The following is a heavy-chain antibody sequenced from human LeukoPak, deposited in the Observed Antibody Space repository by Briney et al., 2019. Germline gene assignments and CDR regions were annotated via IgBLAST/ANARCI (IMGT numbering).Heavy chain of an antibody. CDR1: GFTFSSYS. V-gene: IGHV3-21*01. D-gene: IGHD2-2*01. CDR3: ARAPPLGYCSSTSCPHLDY. J-gene: IGHJ4*02. CDR2: TSSSSSFI. Sequence: MAGGSLRLSCAASGFTFSSYSMNWVRQAPGKGLEWVSSTSSSSSFIYYADAVKGRFTISRDNAKNSLSLQMNSLRAEDTAVYYCARAPPLGYCSSTSCPHLDYWGEGTLVTVSS.